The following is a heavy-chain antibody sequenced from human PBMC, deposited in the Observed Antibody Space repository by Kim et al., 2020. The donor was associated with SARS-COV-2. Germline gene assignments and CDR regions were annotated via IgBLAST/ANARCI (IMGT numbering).Heavy chain of an antibody. D-gene: IGHD3-9*01. CDR2: IKSKTDGGTT. CDR1: GFTFSNAW. V-gene: IGHV3-15*01. J-gene: IGHJ6*02. Sequence: WGSLRLSCAASGFTFSNAWMSWVRQAPGKGLEWVGRIKSKTDGGTTDYAAPVKGRFTISRDDSKNTLYLQMNSLKTEDTAVYYCTTRYYDILTGYYSPYGMDVWGQGTTVTVSS. CDR3: TTRYYDILTGYYSPYGMDV.